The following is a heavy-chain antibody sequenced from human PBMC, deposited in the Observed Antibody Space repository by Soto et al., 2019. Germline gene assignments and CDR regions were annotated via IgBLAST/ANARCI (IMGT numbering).Heavy chain of an antibody. Sequence: QVQLVQSGTEVKKPGSSVKVSCKASGDTFSFYTINWVRQAPGLGLEWVGRINPIVSMSNYAQKFQGRVSMTADKPTSTAYTELRSLRSDDTAMYFCAASYGSGYRAFDYWGQGALVIVSS. CDR1: GDTFSFYT. CDR3: AASYGSGYRAFDY. CDR2: INPIVSMS. V-gene: IGHV1-69*02. J-gene: IGHJ4*02. D-gene: IGHD3-10*01.